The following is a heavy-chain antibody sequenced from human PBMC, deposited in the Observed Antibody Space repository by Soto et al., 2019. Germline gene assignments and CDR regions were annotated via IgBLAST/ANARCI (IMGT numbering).Heavy chain of an antibody. CDR2: LGLVADA. Sequence: EVQLLESGGDLVQPGGSLRLSCEASGFSFSSSAMRWVRQAPGKGLEWVSSLGLVADAYYADSVQGRFTISRDNSKNTLFLQMNSLRAEDTAIYYCAKVVGYSGSENYRGMDVWGQGTTVAVSS. CDR1: GFSFSSSA. J-gene: IGHJ6*02. V-gene: IGHV3-23*01. CDR3: AKVVGYSGSENYRGMDV. D-gene: IGHD3-10*01.